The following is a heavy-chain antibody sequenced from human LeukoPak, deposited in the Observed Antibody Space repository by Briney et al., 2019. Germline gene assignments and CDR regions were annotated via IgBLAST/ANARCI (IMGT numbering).Heavy chain of an antibody. CDR3: ARSHYYDSSGSHNNWFDP. CDR2: INHSGST. Sequence: SETLSLTCAVYGGSFIGYYWTYIRQPPGKGLEWIGEINHSGSTNYNPSLKSRVTISVDTSKNQFSLKLSSVTAADTAVYYCARSHYYDSSGSHNNWFDPWGQGTLVTVSS. CDR1: GGSFIGYY. V-gene: IGHV4-34*01. D-gene: IGHD3-22*01. J-gene: IGHJ5*02.